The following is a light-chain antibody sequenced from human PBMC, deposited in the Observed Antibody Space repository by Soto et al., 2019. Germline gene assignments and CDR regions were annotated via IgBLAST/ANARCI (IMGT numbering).Light chain of an antibody. Sequence: EVVMTQSPATLSVSPGDTATLSCRASQSISASLAWYQQKPGQPPRLLIYGASTRATGVPARFSGSGSGTEFTLTISRLQSEDFAVYYCQQYYNWRPRFGQATKVEIK. CDR1: QSISAS. CDR2: GAS. CDR3: QQYYNWRPR. J-gene: IGKJ1*01. V-gene: IGKV3-15*01.